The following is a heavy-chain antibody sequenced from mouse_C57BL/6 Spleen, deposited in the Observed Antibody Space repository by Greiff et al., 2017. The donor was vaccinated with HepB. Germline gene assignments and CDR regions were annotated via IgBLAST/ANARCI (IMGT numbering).Heavy chain of an antibody. CDR1: GFTFSSYG. J-gene: IGHJ2*01. D-gene: IGHD2-4*01. CDR2: ISSGGSYT. CDR3: ARRYYDYDGAAFDY. Sequence: DVKLVESGGDLVKPGGSLKLSCAASGFTFSSYGMSWVRQTPDKRLEWVATISSGGSYTYYPDSVKGRFTISRDNAKNTLYLQMSSLKSEDTAMYYGARRYYDYDGAAFDYWGQGTTLTVSS. V-gene: IGHV5-6*02.